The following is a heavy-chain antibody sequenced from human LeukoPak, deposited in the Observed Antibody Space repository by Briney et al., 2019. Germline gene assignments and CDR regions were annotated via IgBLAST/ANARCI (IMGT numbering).Heavy chain of an antibody. J-gene: IGHJ5*02. CDR1: GFTFSSYE. CDR3: ARTASGGTTPLRWNWFDP. Sequence: GGSLRLSCAASGFTFSSYEMNWVRQAPGKGLEWVSYISSSGSTIYYADSVKGGFTISRDNAKNSLYLQMNSLRAEDTAVYYCARTASGGTTPLRWNWFDPWGQGTLVTVSS. CDR2: ISSSGSTI. D-gene: IGHD1-1*01. V-gene: IGHV3-48*03.